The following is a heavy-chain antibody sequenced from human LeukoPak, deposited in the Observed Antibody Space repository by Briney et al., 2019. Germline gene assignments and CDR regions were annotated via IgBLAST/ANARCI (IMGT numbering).Heavy chain of an antibody. J-gene: IGHJ6*03. D-gene: IGHD6-13*01. Sequence: GRSLRLSCAASGFTFSSYAMHWVRQAPGKGLEWVAVISYDGSNKYYADSVKGRFTISRDNSKNTLYLQMNSLRAEDTAVYYCAGGRDSSSWYDVYYYYYMDVWGKGTTVTVSS. V-gene: IGHV3-30*04. CDR2: ISYDGSNK. CDR3: AGGRDSSSWYDVYYYYYMDV. CDR1: GFTFSSYA.